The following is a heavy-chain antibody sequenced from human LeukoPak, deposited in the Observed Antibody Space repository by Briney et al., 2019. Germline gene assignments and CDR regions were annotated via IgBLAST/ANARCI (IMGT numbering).Heavy chain of an antibody. J-gene: IGHJ4*02. V-gene: IGHV3-30-3*01. CDR3: ARDSYLWSSGSGYFDY. CDR2: ISYDGSNK. Sequence: GRSLRLSCAASGFTFSSYAMHWVRQAPGKGLEWVAVISYDGSNKYYADSVKGRFTISRDNSKNTLYLQMNSLRAEDTAVYYCARDSYLWSSGSGYFDYWGQGTLVTVSS. D-gene: IGHD3-22*01. CDR1: GFTFSSYA.